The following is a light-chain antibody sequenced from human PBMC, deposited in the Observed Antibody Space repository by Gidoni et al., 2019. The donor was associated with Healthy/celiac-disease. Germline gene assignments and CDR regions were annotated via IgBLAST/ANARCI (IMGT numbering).Light chain of an antibody. CDR2: DVS. CDR3: CSYAGSYTLAV. Sequence: QSALTQPRSVSGSPGQSVTISCTGTSSDVGGYNYVSWYQQHPGKAPKLMIYDVSKRPSGVPDRFSGSKSSNTASLTISGLQAEDEADYYCCSYAGSYTLAVFGGGTQLTVL. CDR1: SSDVGGYNY. J-gene: IGLJ7*01. V-gene: IGLV2-11*01.